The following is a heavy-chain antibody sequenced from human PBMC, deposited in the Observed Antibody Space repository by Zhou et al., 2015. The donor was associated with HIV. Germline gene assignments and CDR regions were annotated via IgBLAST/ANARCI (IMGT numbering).Heavy chain of an antibody. V-gene: IGHV1-69*12. D-gene: IGHD4-17*01. CDR1: GGTFSNYG. J-gene: IGHJ4*02. Sequence: QVQLVQSGAEVKKPGSSVKVSCKASGGTFSNYGVSWVRQAPGQGLEWMGGIIPIFGTANYAQKFQGRVTITADESTSTAYMELSSLRSEDTAVYYCARRPLYGDSNFDYWGQGTLVTVSS. CDR3: ARRPLYGDSNFDY. CDR2: IIPIFGTA.